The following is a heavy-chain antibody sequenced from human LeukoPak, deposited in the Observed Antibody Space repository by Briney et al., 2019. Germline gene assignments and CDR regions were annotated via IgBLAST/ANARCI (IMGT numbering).Heavy chain of an antibody. D-gene: IGHD3-3*01. CDR1: GFTFSSYA. V-gene: IGHV3-30-3*01. CDR3: AREATIFGVGYGMDV. Sequence: GGSLRLSCAASGFTFSSYAMSWVRQAPGKGLEWVAVISYDGSNKYYADSVKGRFTISRDNSKNTLYLQMNSLRAEDTAVYYCAREATIFGVGYGMDVWGQGTTVTVSS. CDR2: ISYDGSNK. J-gene: IGHJ6*02.